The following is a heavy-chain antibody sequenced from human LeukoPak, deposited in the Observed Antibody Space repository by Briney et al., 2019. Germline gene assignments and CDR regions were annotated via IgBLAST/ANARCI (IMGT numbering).Heavy chain of an antibody. CDR1: GFTFTSYW. Sequence: GGSLRLSCAASGFTFTSYWMSWVRQAPGKGLEWVSYISNRDSTIYYADSVKGRFTISRDNAKNSLYLQMNSLRAEDTAIYYCASPWSGWSKLRVLWGQGTLVTVSS. J-gene: IGHJ4*02. CDR2: ISNRDSTI. D-gene: IGHD6-19*01. CDR3: ASPWSGWSKLRVL. V-gene: IGHV3-48*04.